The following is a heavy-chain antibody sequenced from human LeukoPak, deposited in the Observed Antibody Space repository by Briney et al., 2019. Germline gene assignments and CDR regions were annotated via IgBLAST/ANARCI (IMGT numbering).Heavy chain of an antibody. CDR1: GYTFTTYY. D-gene: IGHD5-24*01. V-gene: IGHV1-46*01. J-gene: IGHJ4*02. CDR2: INPSGGST. CDR3: ARGRPRGRDGDY. Sequence: ASVKVSCRASGYTFTTYYVYWVRQAPGQGLEWMGIINPSGGSTSYAQKFQGRVIMTRDTSANTVYMELSSLRPEDTAMYYCARGRPRGRDGDYWGQGTLVIVSS.